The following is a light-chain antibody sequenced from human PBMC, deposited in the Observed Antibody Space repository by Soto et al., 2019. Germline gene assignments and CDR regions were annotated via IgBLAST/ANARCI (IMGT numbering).Light chain of an antibody. CDR1: NSDVGLYDF. J-gene: IGLJ1*01. CDR2: EVS. Sequence: QSALTQPASVSGTPGQSITISCTGSNSDVGLYDFVSWYQHHPGRASKLIVSEVSHRPSGISNRFSGSKSGNTASLTISGLXSEDEADYYCISYTSDDVRYVFGTGTKVTVL. CDR3: ISYTSDDVRYV. V-gene: IGLV2-14*01.